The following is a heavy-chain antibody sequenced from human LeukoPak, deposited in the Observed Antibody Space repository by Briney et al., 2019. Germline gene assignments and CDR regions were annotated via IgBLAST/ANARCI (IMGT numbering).Heavy chain of an antibody. D-gene: IGHD1-26*01. Sequence: SETLSLTCTVSGDSISSSSYYWGWIRQPPGKGLEWIGSIYYSGSTYYNPSLKSRVTISVDTSKNQFSLKLSSVTAADTAVYYCARASGSYWWFDSWGQGTLVTVSS. V-gene: IGHV4-39*07. CDR2: IYYSGST. J-gene: IGHJ5*01. CDR1: GDSISSSSYY. CDR3: ARASGSYWWFDS.